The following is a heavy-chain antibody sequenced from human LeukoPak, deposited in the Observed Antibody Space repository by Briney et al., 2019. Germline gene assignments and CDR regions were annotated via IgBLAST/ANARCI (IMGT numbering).Heavy chain of an antibody. V-gene: IGHV5-51*01. CDR1: GYSFTNSW. D-gene: IGHD3-10*01. CDR3: ARHDSITRARNWFDP. CDR2: IYPGDSDT. J-gene: IGHJ5*02. Sequence: GESLKISCKGSGYSFTNSWIGWVRQMPGKGLEWMGIIYPGDSDTRYSPSFQGQVTIPADKSISTAYLQWSSLKASDTAIYYCARHDSITRARNWFDPWGQGTLVTVSS.